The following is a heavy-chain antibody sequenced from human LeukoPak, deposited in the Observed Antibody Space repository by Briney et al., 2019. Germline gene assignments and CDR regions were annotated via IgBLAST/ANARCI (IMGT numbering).Heavy chain of an antibody. CDR2: ISAYNGNT. D-gene: IGHD3-10*01. CDR1: GYTFNSYG. J-gene: IGHJ6*03. CDR3: ARDAYFDYYMDV. V-gene: IGHV1-18*01. Sequence: ASVKVSCKASGYTFNSYGISWVRQAPGQGLEWVGWISAYNGNTNYAQKLQGRVTMTTDTSTSTVYMELRSLRSDDTAVYYCARDAYFDYYMDVWGKGTTVTVSS.